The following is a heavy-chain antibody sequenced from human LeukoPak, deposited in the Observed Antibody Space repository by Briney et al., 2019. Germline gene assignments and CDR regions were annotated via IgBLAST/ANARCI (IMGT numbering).Heavy chain of an antibody. Sequence: SQTLSLTCAISGDSVSSNSAAWNCIRQSPSRGLECLGRTYYRSKWYNDYAVSVKSRITINPDTSKNQFSLQLDSVTPEDTAVYYCARGMVGWYYFDYWGQGTLVTVSS. D-gene: IGHD6-19*01. CDR1: GDSVSSNSAA. J-gene: IGHJ4*02. V-gene: IGHV6-1*01. CDR2: TYYRSKWYN. CDR3: ARGMVGWYYFDY.